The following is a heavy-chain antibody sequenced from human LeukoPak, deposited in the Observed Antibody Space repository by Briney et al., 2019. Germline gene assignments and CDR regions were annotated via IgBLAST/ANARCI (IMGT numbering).Heavy chain of an antibody. V-gene: IGHV4-38-2*01. CDR2: IYHSGTT. D-gene: IGHD5-12*01. CDR3: VKGVATVVNRFDY. Sequence: SETLSLTCAVSGYSISSGYYWGWIRQPPGKGLEWIGSIYHSGTTYYNSSLKSRVTISVDTSKNQFSLNLNSVTAADTAVYYCVKGVATVVNRFDYWGQGTLVTVSS. J-gene: IGHJ4*02. CDR1: GYSISSGYY.